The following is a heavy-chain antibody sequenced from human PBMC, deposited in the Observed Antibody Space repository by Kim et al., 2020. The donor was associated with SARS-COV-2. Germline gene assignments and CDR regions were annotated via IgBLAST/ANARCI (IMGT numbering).Heavy chain of an antibody. D-gene: IGHD3-22*01. V-gene: IGHV3-7*01. Sequence: GGSLRLSCAASGFTFSSYWMSWVRQAPGKGLEWVANIKQDGSEKYYVDSVKGRFTISRDNAKNSLYLQMNSLRAEDTAVYYCARAQLSSRSYYYDSSGYYYYYGMDVWGQGTTVTVSS. J-gene: IGHJ6*01. CDR1: GFTFSSYW. CDR3: ARAQLSSRSYYYDSSGYYYYYGMDV. CDR2: IKQDGSEK.